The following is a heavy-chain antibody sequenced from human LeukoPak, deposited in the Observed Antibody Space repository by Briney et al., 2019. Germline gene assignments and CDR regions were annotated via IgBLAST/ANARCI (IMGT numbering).Heavy chain of an antibody. D-gene: IGHD3-10*01. CDR3: ARVRPYGSGSYDADY. V-gene: IGHV3-21*01. CDR2: ISSGSSYI. CDR1: GFTFSNYN. Sequence: GGSLRLSCAASGFTFSNYNMNWVRQAPGKGLEWASSISSGSSYIYYADSVKGRFTISRDNAKNSLYLQMNSLRAEDTAVYYCARVRPYGSGSYDADYWGQGTLVTVSA. J-gene: IGHJ4*02.